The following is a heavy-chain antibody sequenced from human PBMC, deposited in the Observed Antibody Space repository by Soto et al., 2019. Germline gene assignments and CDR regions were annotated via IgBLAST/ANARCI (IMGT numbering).Heavy chain of an antibody. CDR2: IIPIFGTA. Sequence: GASVKVSCKASGGTFSSYAISWVRQAPGQGLEWMGGIIPIFGTANYAQKFQGRVTITADESTSTAYMELSSLRSEDTAVYYCASSYYDSSGYSRDPFDYWGQGTLVTVSS. J-gene: IGHJ4*02. CDR3: ASSYYDSSGYSRDPFDY. V-gene: IGHV1-69*13. D-gene: IGHD3-22*01. CDR1: GGTFSSYA.